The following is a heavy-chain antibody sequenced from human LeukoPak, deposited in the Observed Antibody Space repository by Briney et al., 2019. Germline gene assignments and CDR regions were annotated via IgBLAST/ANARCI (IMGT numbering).Heavy chain of an antibody. D-gene: IGHD3-10*01. CDR3: VKGWVRGVMNY. J-gene: IGHJ4*02. CDR1: GFTFTTYS. Sequence: GWSLRLSCSASGFTFTTYSMYWVRQAPGKGLDYVSAISNNGDNTYYADSVKGRFTISRDNSKSTLYLQLSSLRAEDTAVYSCVKGWVRGVMNYWGQGTLVTVSS. V-gene: IGHV3-64D*06. CDR2: ISNNGDNT.